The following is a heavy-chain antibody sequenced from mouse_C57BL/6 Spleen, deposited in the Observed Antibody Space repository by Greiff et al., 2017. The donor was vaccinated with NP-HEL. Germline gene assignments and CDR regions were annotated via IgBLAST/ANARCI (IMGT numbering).Heavy chain of an antibody. J-gene: IGHJ4*01. Sequence: QVQLQQPGAELVKPGASVKLSCKASGYTFTSYWMQWVKQRPGQGLEWIGEIDPSDSYTNYNQKFKGKATLTVDTSSSTAYMQLSSLTSEDSAVYYCARVWLRYAMDYWGQGTSVTVSS. CDR1: GYTFTSYW. CDR3: ARVWLRYAMDY. CDR2: IDPSDSYT. D-gene: IGHD2-2*01. V-gene: IGHV1-50*01.